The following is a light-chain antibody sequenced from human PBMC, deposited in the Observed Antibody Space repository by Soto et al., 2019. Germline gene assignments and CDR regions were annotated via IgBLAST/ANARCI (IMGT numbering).Light chain of an antibody. Sequence: EIVLTQSPGTLSLSPGERATLSCRASQSVSSSFLAWYQQKPGQAPRLLIYGASSRATGIPDRFSGSGSGTDFTLTISRLEPEDFAVYYCQPYGSSPRTFGPGTTVDI. CDR3: QPYGSSPRT. CDR2: GAS. V-gene: IGKV3-20*01. CDR1: QSVSSSF. J-gene: IGKJ3*01.